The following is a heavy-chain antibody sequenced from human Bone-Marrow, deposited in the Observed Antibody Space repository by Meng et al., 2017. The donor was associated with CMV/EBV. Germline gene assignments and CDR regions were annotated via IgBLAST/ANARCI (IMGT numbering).Heavy chain of an antibody. D-gene: IGHD3-16*01. CDR3: ARDGGGGLGLVFEI. CDR1: GGSVGSNTYY. V-gene: IGHV4-61*01. CDR2: FSDSGST. J-gene: IGHJ3*02. Sequence: GSLRLSCTVSGGSVGSNTYYWTWIRQSPGKGLEWIGYFSDSGSTNYNPSLKHRVTILVDMSKKQFSLEMTSVTAADTAMYYCARDGGGGLGLVFEIWGQGRMVTVSS.